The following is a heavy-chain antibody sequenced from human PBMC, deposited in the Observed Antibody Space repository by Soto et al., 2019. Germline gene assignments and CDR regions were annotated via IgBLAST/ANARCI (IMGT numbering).Heavy chain of an antibody. CDR1: GFTFIKYA. Sequence: PGGALRLSCAASGFTFIKYAMAWVRQAPGKGLEWVSSIGGAGGATYYADSVRGRFTISRDNSKNTLSLQMNSLRAEDAAIYYCAKLVRSSSSTNVDYWGQGA. CDR3: AKLVRSSSSTNVDY. V-gene: IGHV3-23*01. D-gene: IGHD6-6*01. CDR2: IGGAGGAT. J-gene: IGHJ4*02.